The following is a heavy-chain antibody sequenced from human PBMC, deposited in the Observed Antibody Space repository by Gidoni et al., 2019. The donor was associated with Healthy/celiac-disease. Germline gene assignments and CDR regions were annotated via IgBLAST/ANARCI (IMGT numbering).Heavy chain of an antibody. V-gene: IGHV2-70*01. J-gene: IGHJ4*02. CDR1: GFSLSTSGMC. CDR3: ARTSLGYSYGYSFDY. D-gene: IGHD5-18*01. CDR2: IDWDDDK. Sequence: QVTLRESGPARVKPTQTLTLTCTFSGFSLSTSGMCVSWIRQPPGKALEWLALIDWDDDKYYSTSPKTRLTISKDTSKNQVVLTMTNMDPVDTATYYCARTSLGYSYGYSFDYWGQGTLVTVSS.